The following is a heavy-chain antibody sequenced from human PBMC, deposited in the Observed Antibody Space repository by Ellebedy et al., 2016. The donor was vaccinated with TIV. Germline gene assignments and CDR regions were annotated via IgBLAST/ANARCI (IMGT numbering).Heavy chain of an antibody. J-gene: IGHJ4*02. Sequence: PSETLSLTCTVSGGSITSGGYYWSWIRQAPGKGLEWLSAIGGRGEYAFYADSVEGRFIISRDNSQNTLYLQMNSLRTEDTAIYYCVKELVSRDSLSFDYWGQGALVTVTS. CDR1: GGSITSGGYY. V-gene: IGHV3-23*01. D-gene: IGHD2-2*01. CDR3: VKELVSRDSLSFDY. CDR2: IGGRGEYA.